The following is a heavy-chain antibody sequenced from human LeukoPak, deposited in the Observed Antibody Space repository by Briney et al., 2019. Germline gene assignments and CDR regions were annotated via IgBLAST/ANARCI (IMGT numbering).Heavy chain of an antibody. D-gene: IGHD4-11*01. J-gene: IGHJ6*03. CDR3: ARYSNYAGYYYMDV. V-gene: IGHV4-39*01. CDR2: IYYSGST. Sequence: SETLSLTCTVSGGSISSSSYYWGWIRQPPGKGLEWIGSIYYSGSTYHNPSLKSRVTISVDTSKNQFSLKLSSVTAADTAVYYCARYSNYAGYYYMDVWGKGTTVTVSS. CDR1: GGSISSSSYY.